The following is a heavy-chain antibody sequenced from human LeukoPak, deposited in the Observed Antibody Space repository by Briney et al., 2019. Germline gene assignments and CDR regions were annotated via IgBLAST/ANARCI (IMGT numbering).Heavy chain of an antibody. V-gene: IGHV4-59*08. Sequence: PSETLSLTRTVSGGSISSSYWSWIRQPPGGGLEWIGYIYYTGSTDCNPSLKSRVTISVDTSKNQFSLNLSSVTAADTAVYYCARSDMPATLDYWGRGTLVTVSS. CDR2: IYYTGST. CDR3: ARSDMPATLDY. CDR1: GGSISSSY. D-gene: IGHD2-2*01. J-gene: IGHJ4*02.